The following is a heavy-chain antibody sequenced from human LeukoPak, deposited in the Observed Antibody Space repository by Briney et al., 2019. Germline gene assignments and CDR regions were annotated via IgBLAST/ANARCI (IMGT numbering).Heavy chain of an antibody. CDR1: GYTFTGYY. CDR2: INPNSGGT. D-gene: IGHD3-22*01. J-gene: IGHJ4*02. CDR3: ARDHKPGGYYYDSSGYRDDNDY. V-gene: IGHV1-2*02. Sequence: ASVKVSCKASGYTFTGYYMHWVRQAPGQGLEWMGWINPNSGGTNYAQKFQGRVTMTRDTSIGTAYMELSRLRSDDTAVYYCARDHKPGGYYYDSSGYRDDNDYWGQGTLVTVSS.